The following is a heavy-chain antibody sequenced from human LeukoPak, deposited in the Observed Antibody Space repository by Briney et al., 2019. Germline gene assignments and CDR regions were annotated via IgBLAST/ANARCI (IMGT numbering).Heavy chain of an antibody. D-gene: IGHD1-20*01. Sequence: SETLSLTCTVSGGSISSGSYYWNWIRQPAGNGLEWIGRIYTSGNTNYNPSLKSRVTISVDTSKNQFSLKLSPVTAADTAVYYCARNAKGTKRYNWNQGWFDPWGQGTLVTVSS. CDR3: ARNAKGTKRYNWNQGWFDP. CDR2: IYTSGNT. J-gene: IGHJ5*02. CDR1: GGSISSGSYY. V-gene: IGHV4-61*02.